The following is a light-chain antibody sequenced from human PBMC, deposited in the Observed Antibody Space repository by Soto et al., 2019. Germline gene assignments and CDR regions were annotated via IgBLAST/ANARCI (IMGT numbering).Light chain of an antibody. J-gene: IGLJ3*02. V-gene: IGLV2-14*01. Sequence: QSALTQPASVSGSPGQSITISCTGTSSDVGGYNDVSWYQQHPGKAPKLMIYDDSNRPSGVSNRFSGSKSGNTASLTTSGLQAEDEADYYCSSYTSSSTRVFGGGTKLTVL. CDR3: SSYTSSSTRV. CDR2: DDS. CDR1: SSDVGGYND.